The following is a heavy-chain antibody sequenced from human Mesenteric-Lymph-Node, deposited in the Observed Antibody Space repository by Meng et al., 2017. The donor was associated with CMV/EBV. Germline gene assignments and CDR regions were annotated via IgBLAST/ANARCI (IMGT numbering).Heavy chain of an antibody. J-gene: IGHJ4*02. CDR2: INSANGDT. D-gene: IGHD3-9*01. Sequence: EASGYTFNAYAVHWVRQAPGQRRQWMGRINSANGDTKYSQKFQDRVTITRDTSATYMELNSLTSEDTAFYYCAGSSGAYFDWLPDFWGQGTLVTVSS. CDR3: AGSSGAYFDWLPDF. CDR1: GYTFNAYA. V-gene: IGHV1-3*01.